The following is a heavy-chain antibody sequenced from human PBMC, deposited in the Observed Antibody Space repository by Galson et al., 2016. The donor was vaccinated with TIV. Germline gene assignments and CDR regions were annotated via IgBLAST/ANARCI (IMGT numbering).Heavy chain of an antibody. Sequence: SLRLSCAVSGLIFHKYDMNWVRQTPGKGLEWISFISISGGAIYYAHSVQGRFTISRDNAKNSLYLQMNSLRGDDTAIYYCVRGGPFSGYAEIRWFTDHFDYWSQGSLVTVSS. D-gene: IGHD6-25*01. V-gene: IGHV3-48*03. CDR3: VRGGPFSGYAEIRWFTDHFDY. CDR2: ISISGGAI. J-gene: IGHJ4*02. CDR1: GLIFHKYD.